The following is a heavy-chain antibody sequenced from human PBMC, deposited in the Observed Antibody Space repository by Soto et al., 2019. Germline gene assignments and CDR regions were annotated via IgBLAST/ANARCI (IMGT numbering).Heavy chain of an antibody. Sequence: GGSLRLSCAASGFTFSTSWMHWVRQAAGKGLVWVSRIKSDASTTNYADSVKGRFTISRDNAKNTLYLQMDSLTVEDTAVYYCARGPTGWFGYDYWGQGTLVTVSS. CDR2: IKSDASTT. CDR3: ARGPTGWFGYDY. CDR1: GFTFSTSW. V-gene: IGHV3-74*01. J-gene: IGHJ4*02. D-gene: IGHD3-10*01.